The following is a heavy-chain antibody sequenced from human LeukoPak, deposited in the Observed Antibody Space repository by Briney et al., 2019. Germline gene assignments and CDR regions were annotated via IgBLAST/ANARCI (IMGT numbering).Heavy chain of an antibody. CDR3: ARERPGIAVAGRYY. V-gene: IGHV3-74*01. Sequence: GGSLRLSCAASGFTFSSYWMHWVRQAPGKGLVWVSRINTDGSSTSYADSVKGRFTISRDNAKNTLYLQMNSLRAEDTAVCYCARERPGIAVAGRYYWGQGTLVTVSS. CDR2: INTDGSST. D-gene: IGHD6-19*01. J-gene: IGHJ4*02. CDR1: GFTFSSYW.